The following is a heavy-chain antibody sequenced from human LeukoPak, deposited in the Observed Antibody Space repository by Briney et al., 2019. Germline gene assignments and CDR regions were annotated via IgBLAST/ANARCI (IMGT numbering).Heavy chain of an antibody. Sequence: GGPLRLSCAASVFTFSNYAMSWVRQAPGGGLEWVSAISGSGDTTFHADSVKGRFTTSRDNSKNTLSLQMSGLRVEDSAVYFCAKDTSAWWYHRAYMNVWGTGTTVTVSS. CDR3: AKDTSAWWYHRAYMNV. D-gene: IGHD2-15*01. J-gene: IGHJ6*03. CDR1: VFTFSNYA. V-gene: IGHV3-23*01. CDR2: ISGSGDTT.